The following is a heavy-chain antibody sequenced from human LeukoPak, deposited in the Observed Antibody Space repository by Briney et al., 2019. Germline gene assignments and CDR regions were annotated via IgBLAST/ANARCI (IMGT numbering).Heavy chain of an antibody. CDR2: IRSKAYGGTT. Sequence: GGSLRLSCTASGFTFGDYAMSWFRQAPGKGLEWVGFIRSKAYGGTTEYAASVKGRFTISRDDSKSIAYLQMNSLRAEDTAVYYCARDRITMVRGVIGAFDIWGQGTMVTVSS. V-gene: IGHV3-49*03. CDR1: GFTFGDYA. D-gene: IGHD3-10*01. J-gene: IGHJ3*02. CDR3: ARDRITMVRGVIGAFDI.